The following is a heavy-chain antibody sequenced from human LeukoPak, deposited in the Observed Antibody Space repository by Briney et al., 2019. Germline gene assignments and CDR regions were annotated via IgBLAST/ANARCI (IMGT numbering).Heavy chain of an antibody. V-gene: IGHV4-59*01. CDR1: GGSISSYY. CDR3: ARVGIAAAVSWFDP. J-gene: IGHJ5*02. D-gene: IGHD6-13*01. CDR2: IYYSGST. Sequence: SETLSLTCTVSGGSISSYYWSWIRQPPRKGLEWIGYIYYSGSTNYNPSLKSRVTISVDTSKNQFSLKLSSVTAADTAVYYCARVGIAAAVSWFDPWGQGTLVTVSS.